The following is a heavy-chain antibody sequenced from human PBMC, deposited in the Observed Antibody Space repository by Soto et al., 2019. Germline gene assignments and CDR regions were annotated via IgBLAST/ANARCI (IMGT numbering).Heavy chain of an antibody. CDR2: IKQDGSEK. Sequence: GGSLRLSCAASGFTFSSYWMSWVRQAPGKGLEWVANIKQDGSEKYYVDSVKGRFTISRDNAKNSLYLQMNSLRAEDTAVYYCARPGVRRWSHSYYWGQGTLVTVSS. D-gene: IGHD2-15*01. J-gene: IGHJ4*02. CDR1: GFTFSSYW. V-gene: IGHV3-7*01. CDR3: ARPGVRRWSHSYY.